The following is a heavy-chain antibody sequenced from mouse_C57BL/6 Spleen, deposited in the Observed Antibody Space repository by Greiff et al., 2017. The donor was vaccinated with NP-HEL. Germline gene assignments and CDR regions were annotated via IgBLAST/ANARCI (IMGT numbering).Heavy chain of an antibody. CDR3: AREITTVVATGAMDY. V-gene: IGHV1-42*01. CDR1: GYSFTGYY. J-gene: IGHJ4*01. D-gene: IGHD1-1*01. Sequence: EVQLQQSGPELVKPGASVKISCKASGYSFTGYYMNWVKQSPEKSLEWIGEINPSTGGTTYNQKFKAKATLTVDKSSSTAYMQLKSLTSEDSAVYYCAREITTVVATGAMDYWGQGTSVTVSS. CDR2: INPSTGGT.